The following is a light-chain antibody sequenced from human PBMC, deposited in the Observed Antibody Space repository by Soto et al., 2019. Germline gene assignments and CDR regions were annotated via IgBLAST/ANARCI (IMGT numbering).Light chain of an antibody. CDR1: QSVRSW. J-gene: IGKJ3*01. CDR2: DAS. V-gene: IGKV1-5*01. Sequence: DIQMTQSPSTLSASVGDRVTITCRASQSVRSWLTWYQQKPGKAPKLLIYDASSLANGVPSRFSGSGSGTEFSLAISSLQPDDSATYYCQQYDSYSLTFGRGTKVDI. CDR3: QQYDSYSLT.